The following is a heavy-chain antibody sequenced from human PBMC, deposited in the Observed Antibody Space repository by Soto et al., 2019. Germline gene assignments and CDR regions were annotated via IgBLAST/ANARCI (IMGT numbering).Heavy chain of an antibody. J-gene: IGHJ6*02. CDR2: IYYNGDT. V-gene: IGHV4-31*03. CDR1: GGSVNSGAYH. D-gene: IGHD3-3*01. Sequence: QVQLQESGPGLVEPSQTLSLTCTVSGGSVNSGAYHWNWIRQHPGKGLDCIGYIYYNGDTSYITSLWSSSNISIDTSKNQFSLTLTSVAAADTAVYCCARGSSGRFLGVYYGVDVWGPWTMVTVSS. CDR3: ARGSSGRFLGVYYGVDV.